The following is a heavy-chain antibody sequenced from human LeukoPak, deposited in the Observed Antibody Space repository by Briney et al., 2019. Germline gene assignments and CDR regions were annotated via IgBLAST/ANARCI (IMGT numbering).Heavy chain of an antibody. D-gene: IGHD5-12*01. V-gene: IGHV3-43*01. J-gene: IGHJ4*02. Sequence: PGGSLRLSCAASGFTFDDYTMHWVRQAPGKGLEWVSLISWDGGSTYYADSVKGRFTISRDNSKNSLYLQMNSLRTEDTALYYCVSGYDYDFDYWGQGTLVTVSS. CDR3: VSGYDYDFDY. CDR1: GFTFDDYT. CDR2: ISWDGGST.